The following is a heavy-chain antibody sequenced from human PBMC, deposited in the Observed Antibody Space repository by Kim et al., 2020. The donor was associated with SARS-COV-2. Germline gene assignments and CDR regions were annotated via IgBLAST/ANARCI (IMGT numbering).Heavy chain of an antibody. CDR2: ISSSSSYT. Sequence: GGSLRLSCAASGFTFSSYSMNWVRQAPGKGLEWVSSISSSSSYTYYADSVKGRFTISRDNAKNSLYLQMNSLRAEDTAVYYCARDLSTVTGTLAEYFQHWGQGTLVTVSS. D-gene: IGHD4-17*01. V-gene: IGHV3-21*01. CDR3: ARDLSTVTGTLAEYFQH. J-gene: IGHJ1*01. CDR1: GFTFSSYS.